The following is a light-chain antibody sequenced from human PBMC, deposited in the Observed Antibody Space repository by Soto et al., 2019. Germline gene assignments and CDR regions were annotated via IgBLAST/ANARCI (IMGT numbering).Light chain of an antibody. CDR2: DSS. CDR3: QQFDTLPLT. CDR1: QDITNY. Sequence: DIQMTQSPSSLSASVGDRVTIICQASQDITNYLNWYQQKPGKAPKLLIHDSSNWETGVPSRFSGSGSGTYFSFTISSLQPEDIATYYCQQFDTLPLTFGQGTRLEIK. V-gene: IGKV1-33*01. J-gene: IGKJ5*01.